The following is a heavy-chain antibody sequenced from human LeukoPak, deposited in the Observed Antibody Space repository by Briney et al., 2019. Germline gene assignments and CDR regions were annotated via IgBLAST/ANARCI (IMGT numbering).Heavy chain of an antibody. V-gene: IGHV3-13*01. D-gene: IGHD6-13*01. Sequence: PGGSLSLSCAASGFTFSSYDMHWVRQATGKGLEWVSAIGTAGDTYYPGSVKGRFAISRENAKNSLYLQMNSLRAGDTAVYYCARGAAAGDFDYWGQGTLVTVSS. CDR1: GFTFSSYD. CDR3: ARGAAAGDFDY. CDR2: IGTAGDT. J-gene: IGHJ4*02.